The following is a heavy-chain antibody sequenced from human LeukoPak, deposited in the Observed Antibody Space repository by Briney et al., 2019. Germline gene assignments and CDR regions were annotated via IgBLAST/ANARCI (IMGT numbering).Heavy chain of an antibody. D-gene: IGHD3-22*01. CDR3: ARDLDYYDSSGYYPVYFQH. V-gene: IGHV3-53*01. Sequence: GGSLRLSCAASGFTVSSNYMSWVRQAPGKGLEWVSVIYSGGSTYYADSVKGRFTISRDNSKNTLYLQMNSLRAEDTAVYYCARDLDYYDSSGYYPVYFQHWGQGTLVTVSS. CDR2: IYSGGST. CDR1: GFTVSSNY. J-gene: IGHJ1*01.